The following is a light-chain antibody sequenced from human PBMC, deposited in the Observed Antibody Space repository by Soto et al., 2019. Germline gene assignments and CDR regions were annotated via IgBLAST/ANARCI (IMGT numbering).Light chain of an antibody. Sequence: EIVLTQSPGTLSLSPGERATLSCRASQSVSSNYLAWYQQKAGQAPRLLIYGASSRATSIPDRFSGSGSGTDFTLTISRLEPEDFAVYYCQQYGSSPWTFGQGTKLEIK. CDR1: QSVSSNY. CDR3: QQYGSSPWT. V-gene: IGKV3-20*01. J-gene: IGKJ1*01. CDR2: GAS.